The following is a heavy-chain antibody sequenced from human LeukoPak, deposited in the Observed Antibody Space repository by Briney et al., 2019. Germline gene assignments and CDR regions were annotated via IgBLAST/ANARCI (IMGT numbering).Heavy chain of an antibody. D-gene: IGHD6-19*01. CDR3: ARDQRTAGESDY. CDR1: GFTFISYE. Sequence: GGSLRLSCAASGFTFISYEMNWVRQAPGKGLEWVSYISSSGSTIYYADSVKGRFTISSDNAKNSLYLQMNSLRAEDTAVYYCARDQRTAGESDYLGQGTLVTVSS. CDR2: ISSSGSTI. J-gene: IGHJ4*02. V-gene: IGHV3-48*03.